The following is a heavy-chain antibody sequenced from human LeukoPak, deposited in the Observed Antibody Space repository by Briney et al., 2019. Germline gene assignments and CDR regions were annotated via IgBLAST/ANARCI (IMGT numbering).Heavy chain of an antibody. J-gene: IGHJ5*01. D-gene: IGHD3-22*01. V-gene: IGHV4-39*07. Sequence: PSEALSLTCTVSGGSISSSSYYWGWIRQPPGKGLEWIGSIYYSGSTYYNPSLKSRVTISVDTSKNQFSLKLSSVIAADTAVYFCVRGGYWTFDSWGQGILVTVSS. CDR1: GGSISSSSYY. CDR3: VRGGYWTFDS. CDR2: IYYSGST.